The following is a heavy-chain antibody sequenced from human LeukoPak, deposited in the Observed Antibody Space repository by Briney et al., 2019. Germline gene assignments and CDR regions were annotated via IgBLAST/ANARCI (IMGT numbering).Heavy chain of an antibody. V-gene: IGHV3-7*01. CDR2: IKQDGSEK. D-gene: IGHD3-22*01. CDR3: AKAPRNYYDSSGYISD. Sequence: PGGSLRLSCAASGFTFSSYWMSWVRQAPGKGLEWVANIKQDGSEKYYVDSVKGRFTISRDNSKNTLYLQMNSLRAEDTAVYYCAKAPRNYYDSSGYISDWGQGTLVTVSS. CDR1: GFTFSSYW. J-gene: IGHJ4*02.